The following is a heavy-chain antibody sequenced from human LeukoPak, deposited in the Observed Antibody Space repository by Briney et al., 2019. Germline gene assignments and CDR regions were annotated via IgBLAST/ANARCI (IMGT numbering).Heavy chain of an antibody. Sequence: PSETLSLTCTVSGGSISSSSYYWGCIAQPPGKGLEWIGSIYYSGSTYYNPSLKSRATISVDTSKNQFSLKLSSVTAADTAVYYCARRVAVADYYFDYWGQGTLVTVSS. CDR1: GGSISSSSYY. V-gene: IGHV4-39*01. CDR3: ARRVAVADYYFDY. J-gene: IGHJ4*02. CDR2: IYYSGST. D-gene: IGHD6-19*01.